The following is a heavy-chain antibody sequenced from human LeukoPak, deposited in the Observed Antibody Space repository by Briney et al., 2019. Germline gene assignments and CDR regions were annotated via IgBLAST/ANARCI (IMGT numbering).Heavy chain of an antibody. CDR1: GFTFDDYV. CDR3: ARAYCSSASCYLDNFYYYMDV. CDR2: INWNGDAT. V-gene: IGHV3-20*04. Sequence: GGSLRLSCAASGFTFDDYVMNWVRQSPGKGLEWLSRINWNGDATHYTDSVAGRFTISRDNAKNSLYLQMNSLRAEDTAFYFCARAYCSSASCYLDNFYYYMDVWGKGTTVIVSS. J-gene: IGHJ6*03. D-gene: IGHD2-2*01.